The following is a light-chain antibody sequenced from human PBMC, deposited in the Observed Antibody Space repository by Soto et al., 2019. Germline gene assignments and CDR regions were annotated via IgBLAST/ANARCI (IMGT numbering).Light chain of an antibody. CDR3: QQYDNLPPALT. V-gene: IGKV1-33*01. Sequence: DLQITQSPSSLSASVGDRVTITCQASQDISNYLNWYQQKPGKAPKLLIYDASNLETGVPSRFSGSGSGTDFTITISILQPEDIATYYCQQYDNLPPALTFGVGTKVEIK. CDR2: DAS. J-gene: IGKJ4*01. CDR1: QDISNY.